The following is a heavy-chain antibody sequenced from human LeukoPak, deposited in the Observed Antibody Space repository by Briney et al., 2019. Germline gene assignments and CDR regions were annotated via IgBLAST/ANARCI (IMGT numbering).Heavy chain of an antibody. Sequence: SETLSLTCTVSGGSISSYYWSWIRQPPGKGLEWIGYIYYSGSTNYNPSLKSRVTISVDTSKNQFSLKLSSVTAADTAVYYCARLRHDSSGYPGYYYYGMDVWGQGTTVTVS. CDR1: GGSISSYY. J-gene: IGHJ6*02. CDR3: ARLRHDSSGYPGYYYYGMDV. CDR2: IYYSGST. V-gene: IGHV4-59*01. D-gene: IGHD3-22*01.